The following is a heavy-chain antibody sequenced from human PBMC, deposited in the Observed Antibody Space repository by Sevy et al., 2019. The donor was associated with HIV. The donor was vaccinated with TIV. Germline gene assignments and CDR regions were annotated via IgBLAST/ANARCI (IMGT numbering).Heavy chain of an antibody. CDR3: AKDSWEYYHDSSGYYHGEFDS. Sequence: GGSLRLSCEVSGLSVTNNGMHWVRQAPGKGLEWVAVISYDGINKYYGDSVKGRFIISRDRSKNTLYLQMNILRIEDTAVYFCAKDSWEYYHDSSGYYHGEFDSWGQGALVTVSS. V-gene: IGHV3-30*18. CDR2: ISYDGINK. CDR1: GLSVTNNG. J-gene: IGHJ4*02. D-gene: IGHD3-22*01.